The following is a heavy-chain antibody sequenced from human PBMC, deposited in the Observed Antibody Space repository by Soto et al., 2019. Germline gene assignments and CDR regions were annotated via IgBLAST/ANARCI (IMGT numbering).Heavy chain of an antibody. D-gene: IGHD3-9*01. J-gene: IGHJ5*02. CDR3: AKDPSRYFDWSAGWFDP. CDR1: RFTFSHAR. Sequence: GGSLRLSCEASRFTFSHARMTLVRQTAGKGLEWVGHIKSQTDQATTEYAAPVKGRFTISRDDSGNTLYLQMNSLRAEDTAVYYCAKDPSRYFDWSAGWFDPWGQGTLVPVSS. CDR2: IKSQTDQATT. V-gene: IGHV3-15*01.